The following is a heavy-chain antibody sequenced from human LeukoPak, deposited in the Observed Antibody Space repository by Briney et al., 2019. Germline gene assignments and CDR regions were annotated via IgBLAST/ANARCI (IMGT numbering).Heavy chain of an antibody. CDR1: GYTFTSYG. CDR2: ISAYNGNT. V-gene: IGHV1-18*01. D-gene: IGHD2-2*01. Sequence: GASVKVPCKASGYTFTSYGISWVRQAPGQGLEWMGWISAYNGNTNYAQKLQGRVTMTTDTSTSTAYMELRSLRSDDTAVYYCARGVFYCSSTSCPTDAFDIWGQGTMVTVSS. J-gene: IGHJ3*02. CDR3: ARGVFYCSSTSCPTDAFDI.